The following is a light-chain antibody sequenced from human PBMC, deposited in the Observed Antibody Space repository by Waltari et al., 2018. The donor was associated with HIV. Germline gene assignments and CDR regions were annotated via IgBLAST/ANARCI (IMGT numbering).Light chain of an antibody. Sequence: DIVMTQSPDSLAVSLGERATVTCKARQTLLYSSNNKNYLAWYQHKPGQPPKLLIYWASTRQSGVPDRFSGSGSGTNFSRTINKLQAEDVATYYCQQYYRTPLTFGGGTRVGLK. CDR3: QQYYRTPLT. V-gene: IGKV4-1*01. J-gene: IGKJ4*01. CDR2: WAS. CDR1: QTLLYSSNNKNY.